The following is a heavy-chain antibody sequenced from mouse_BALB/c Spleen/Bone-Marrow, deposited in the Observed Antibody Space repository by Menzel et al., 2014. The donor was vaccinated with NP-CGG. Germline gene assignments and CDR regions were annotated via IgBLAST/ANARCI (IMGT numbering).Heavy chain of an antibody. V-gene: IGHV1-80*01. CDR2: IYPGDGDT. J-gene: IGHJ4*01. D-gene: IGHD1-1*01. CDR1: GYSFSNYW. CDR3: ASRGDYSYAMDY. Sequence: VQLQQSGAELVRPGSPVKISCKSSGYSFSNYWMNWMKQRPGQGLEWIGQIYPGDGDTNYNGKFKGKATLTADKSSSTAYMQLSSLTSEDSGVYFCASRGDYSYAMDYWGQGTSVTVSS.